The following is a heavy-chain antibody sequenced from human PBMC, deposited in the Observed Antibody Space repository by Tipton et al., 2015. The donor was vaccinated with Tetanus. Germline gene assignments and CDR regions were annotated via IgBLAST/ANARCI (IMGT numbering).Heavy chain of an antibody. J-gene: IGHJ3*01. CDR1: GVTFNTYG. Sequence: SLRLSCVGSGVTFNTYGIHWVRQAPGKGLEWVAVITYDGTNQYYRDSVKGRFTVSRDNSRNTVFLHMSSLRAEDTAVYYCAEDQVLHSSDWYENYAFDVWGQGTMVSVSS. CDR3: AEDQVLHSSDWYENYAFDV. V-gene: IGHV3-30*18. CDR2: ITYDGTNQ. D-gene: IGHD6-13*01.